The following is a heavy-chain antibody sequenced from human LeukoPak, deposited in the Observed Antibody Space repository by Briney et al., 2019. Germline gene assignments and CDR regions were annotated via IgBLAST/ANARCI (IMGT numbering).Heavy chain of an antibody. Sequence: SETLSLTCAVSGGSISSGGYSWSWIRQPPGKGLEWIGYIYHSGSTYYNPSLKSRVTISVDRSKNQFSLKLSSVTAADTAVYYCARDRAGYFDLWGRGTLVTVSS. CDR1: GGSISSGGYS. D-gene: IGHD3-10*01. V-gene: IGHV4-30-2*01. J-gene: IGHJ2*01. CDR2: IYHSGST. CDR3: ARDRAGYFDL.